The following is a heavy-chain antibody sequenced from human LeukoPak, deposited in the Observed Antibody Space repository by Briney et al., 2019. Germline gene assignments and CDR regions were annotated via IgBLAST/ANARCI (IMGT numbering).Heavy chain of an antibody. CDR2: INWNGGST. V-gene: IGHV3-20*04. D-gene: IGHD4-11*01. Sequence: GGSLRLSCAASGFTFDDYGMSWVRRAPGKGLEWVSGINWNGGSTGYADSVKGRFTISRDNAKNSLYLQMNSLRAEDTALYYCARRAYSHYYYYMDVRGKGTTVTVSS. CDR1: GFTFDDYG. J-gene: IGHJ6*03. CDR3: ARRAYSHYYYYMDV.